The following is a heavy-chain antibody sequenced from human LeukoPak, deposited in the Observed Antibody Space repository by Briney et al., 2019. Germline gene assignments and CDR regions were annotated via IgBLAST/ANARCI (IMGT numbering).Heavy chain of an antibody. V-gene: IGHV1-46*01. CDR1: GYTFTSYY. CDR2: IHPSGGST. CDR3: ARAHLHYGDSIHDLDY. J-gene: IGHJ4*02. Sequence: GASVKVSCKASGYTFTSYYMHWVRQAPGQGLEWMGIIHPSGGSTSYAQKFQGRVTMTRYTSTSTVYMELSSLRFEDTAVYYCARAHLHYGDSIHDLDYWGQGTLVTVSS. D-gene: IGHD4-17*01.